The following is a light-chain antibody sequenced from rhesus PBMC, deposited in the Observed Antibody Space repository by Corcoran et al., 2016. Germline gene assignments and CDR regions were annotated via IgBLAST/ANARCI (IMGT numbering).Light chain of an antibody. Sequence: DIQMTQSPSSLSASVGDRVTITCQASQGISNWLAWYQQKPGKAPKLLIYAASSLQSGVPSRFSGSGSGTKFTLTISSLQPEDFATDYCQQHNSYPPTFGGGTKVEIK. J-gene: IGKJ4*01. CDR3: QQHNSYPPT. CDR1: QGISNW. CDR2: AAS. V-gene: IGKV1-33*02.